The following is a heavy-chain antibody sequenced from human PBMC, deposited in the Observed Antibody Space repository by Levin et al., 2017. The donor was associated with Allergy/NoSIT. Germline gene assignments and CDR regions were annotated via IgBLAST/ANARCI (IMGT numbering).Heavy chain of an antibody. CDR2: IYYSGST. CDR1: GGSISSSSYY. Sequence: SSETLSLTCTVSGGSISSSSYYWGWIRQPPGKGLEWIGSIYYSGSTYYNPSLKSRVTISVDTSKNQFSLKLSSVTAADTAVYYCANLVGGPYSTYYYYMDVWGKGTTVTVSS. CDR3: ANLVGGPYSTYYYYMDV. D-gene: IGHD2/OR15-2a*01. V-gene: IGHV4-39*01. J-gene: IGHJ6*03.